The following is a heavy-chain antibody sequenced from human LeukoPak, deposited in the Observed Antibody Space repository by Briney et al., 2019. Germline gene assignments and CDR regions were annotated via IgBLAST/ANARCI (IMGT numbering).Heavy chain of an antibody. D-gene: IGHD3-10*01. J-gene: IGHJ6*02. CDR3: ARDGFRTNYYGSGISYYYGMDV. CDR1: GFTFSSYS. V-gene: IGHV3-21*01. CDR2: ISSSSSYI. Sequence: GGSLRLSCAASGFTFSSYSMNWVRQAPGKGLEWVSSISSSSSYIYYADSVKGRFTISRDNAKNSLYPQMNSLRAEDTAVYYCARDGFRTNYYGSGISYYYGMDVWGQGITVTVSS.